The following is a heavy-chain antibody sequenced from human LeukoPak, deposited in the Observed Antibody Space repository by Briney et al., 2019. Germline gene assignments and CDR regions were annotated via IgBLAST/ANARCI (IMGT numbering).Heavy chain of an antibody. J-gene: IGHJ4*02. Sequence: GASVKVSCKASGYTFTSYAMNWVRQAPGQGLEWMGWINTNTGSPTYAQGFTGRFVFSLDTSVSTAYLQISSLKAEDTAVYYCARGNIVVVPAAISKPSIDYWGQGTLVTVSS. CDR1: GYTFTSYA. D-gene: IGHD2-2*01. CDR3: ARGNIVVVPAAISKPSIDY. CDR2: INTNTGSP. V-gene: IGHV7-4-1*02.